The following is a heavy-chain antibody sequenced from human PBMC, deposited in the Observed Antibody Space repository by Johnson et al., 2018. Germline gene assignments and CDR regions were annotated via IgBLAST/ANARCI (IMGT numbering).Heavy chain of an antibody. Sequence: EVQLVESGGGLVQPGGSLKLSCAASGFTFSGSAMHWVRQASGKGLEWVGRIRSKANSYATAYAASVKGRFTISRDDSKNTAYLQMNSLKTEDTAVYYCTSPEMVVVPAAPEDTKDAFDIWGQATMVTGSS. D-gene: IGHD2-2*01. CDR3: TSPEMVVVPAAPEDTKDAFDI. V-gene: IGHV3-73*02. CDR1: GFTFSGSA. CDR2: IRSKANSYAT. J-gene: IGHJ3*02.